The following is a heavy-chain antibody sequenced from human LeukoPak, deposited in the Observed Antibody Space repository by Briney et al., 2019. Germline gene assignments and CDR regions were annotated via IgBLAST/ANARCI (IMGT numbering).Heavy chain of an antibody. J-gene: IGHJ6*02. CDR2: IHPSGSYT. CDR1: GYSFTSYW. CDR3: ARPRRALYGSSNMVV. D-gene: IGHD3-10*01. Sequence: GEPLRISCKGSGYSFTSYWISWVRQMPGKGLEWMGRIHPSGSYTNYSPSFQGHVTIPAEQSISTAYLQWSSLKGSDAAMYYCARPRRALYGSSNMVVWGQGTTVTVSS. V-gene: IGHV5-10-1*01.